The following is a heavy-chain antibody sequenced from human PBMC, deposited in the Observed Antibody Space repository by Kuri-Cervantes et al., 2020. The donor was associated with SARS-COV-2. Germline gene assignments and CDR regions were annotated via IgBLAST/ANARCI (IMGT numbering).Heavy chain of an antibody. Sequence: GGSLRLSCAASGFTFSSYAMHWVRQAPGKGLEWLAVISYDGSNKYYADSVKGRFTISRDNSKNTLYLQMNSLRDGDTAVYYCARSNHGYGDSNGGYYYYYGMNVWGQGPS. CDR3: ARSNHGYGDSNGGYYYYYGMNV. D-gene: IGHD4-17*01. CDR2: ISYDGSNK. V-gene: IGHV3-30*14. CDR1: GFTFSSYA. J-gene: IGHJ6*02.